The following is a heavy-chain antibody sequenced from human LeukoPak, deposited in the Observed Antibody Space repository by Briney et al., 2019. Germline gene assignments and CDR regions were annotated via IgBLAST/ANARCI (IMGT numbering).Heavy chain of an antibody. CDR1: GFTFSSYA. J-gene: IGHJ4*02. CDR2: ISYDGSNK. V-gene: IGHV3-30-3*01. Sequence: GGSLRLSCAASGFTFSSYAMHWVRQAPGKGLEWVAVISYDGSNKYYADSVKGRFTISRDNSKNTLYLQMNSLRAEDTALYYCARDSYYYDSSGYWDDWGQGTPVTVSS. D-gene: IGHD3-22*01. CDR3: ARDSYYYDSSGYWDD.